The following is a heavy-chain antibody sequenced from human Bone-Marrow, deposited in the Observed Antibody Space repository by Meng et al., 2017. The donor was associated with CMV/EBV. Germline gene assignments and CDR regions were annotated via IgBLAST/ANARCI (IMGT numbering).Heavy chain of an antibody. J-gene: IGHJ3*02. V-gene: IGHV3-48*03. CDR2: IDSSGGTV. CDR1: GFTFSSHE. CDR3: AKVGFAAYSPDAFDI. D-gene: IGHD2-15*01. Sequence: GGSLRLSCAASGFTFSSHEMIWVRQAPGMGLEWVSYIDSSGGTVSYADSVRGRFTVYRDNAKNSLYLHMNSLRGEDTAPYYCAKVGFAAYSPDAFDIWGQGTMVTVSS.